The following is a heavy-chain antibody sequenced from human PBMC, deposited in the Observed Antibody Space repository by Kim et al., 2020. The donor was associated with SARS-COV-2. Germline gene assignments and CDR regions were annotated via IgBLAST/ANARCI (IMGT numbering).Heavy chain of an antibody. J-gene: IGHJ4*01. Sequence: SETLSLTCTVSGGSISSYYWSWIRQPPGKGLEWFGYLYYIGSTNFNPSLNSRVTISLDTSKNQFSLKLSSLTAAATPVYYFSITFVSIASSYYFDY. D-gene: IGHD3-16*01. V-gene: IGHV4-59*01. CDR1: GGSISSYY. CDR2: LYYIGST. CDR3: SITFVSIASSYYFDY.